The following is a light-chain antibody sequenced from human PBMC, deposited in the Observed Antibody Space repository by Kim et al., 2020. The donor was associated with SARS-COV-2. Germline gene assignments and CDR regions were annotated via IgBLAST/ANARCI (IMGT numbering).Light chain of an antibody. CDR1: ISIIGSNV. CDR3: AAWDDSLKGSV. Sequence: GQEVTNSSSGSISIIGSNVVNWYQQLPGTAHKLRMYSDDYRPAGVPDRFSGSKSGTSASLAISGLQSEDEADYYCAAWDDSLKGSVFGGGTQLTVL. V-gene: IGLV1-44*01. CDR2: SDD. J-gene: IGLJ3*02.